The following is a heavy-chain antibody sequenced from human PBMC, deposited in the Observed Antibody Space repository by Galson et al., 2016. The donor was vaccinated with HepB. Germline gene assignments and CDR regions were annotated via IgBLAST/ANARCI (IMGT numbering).Heavy chain of an antibody. Sequence: SVKVSCKASGYTFSDYYMHWVRQAPGQGLEWMGWINPRTGGTKYAQNFQGRVTMTRDTSISEAYMELSRLRSDDTAVYYCTRGEGVGYWGQGTLVTVSP. CDR2: INPRTGGT. CDR1: GYTFSDYY. CDR3: TRGEGVGY. J-gene: IGHJ4*02. D-gene: IGHD1-26*01. V-gene: IGHV1-2*02.